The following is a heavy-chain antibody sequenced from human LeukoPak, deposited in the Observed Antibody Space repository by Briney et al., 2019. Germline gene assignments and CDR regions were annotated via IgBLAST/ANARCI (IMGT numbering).Heavy chain of an antibody. CDR3: ARRGRGNGYDY. J-gene: IGHJ4*02. V-gene: IGHV6-1*01. D-gene: IGHD3-16*01. CDR1: GDSVSGNSAT. CDR2: TYYRSKWYS. Sequence: SQTLSLTCVLSGDSVSGNSATWDWVRQSPSRGLEWLGRTYYRSKWYSDSALSVRSRIVISPDTSKSQFSLQLDSVTPDDTAVYYCARRGRGNGYDYWGQGILVTVSS.